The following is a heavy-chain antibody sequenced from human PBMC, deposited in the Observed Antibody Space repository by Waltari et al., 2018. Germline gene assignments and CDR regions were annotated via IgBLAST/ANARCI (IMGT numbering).Heavy chain of an antibody. J-gene: IGHJ4*02. CDR1: GYTFTGYY. V-gene: IGHV1-2*02. CDR3: ARAKTTLDY. D-gene: IGHD4-17*01. Sequence: QVQLVQSGAEVKKPGASVKVSCKASGYTFTGYYMHWVRQAPGQGLEWMGCVNPTRCRTNYAQKFQGRVTMTRDTSISTAYMELSRLRSDDTAVYYCARAKTTLDYWGQGTLVTVSS. CDR2: VNPTRCRT.